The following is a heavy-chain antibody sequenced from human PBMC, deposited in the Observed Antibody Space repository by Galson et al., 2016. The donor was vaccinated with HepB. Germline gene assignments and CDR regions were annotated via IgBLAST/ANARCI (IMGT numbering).Heavy chain of an antibody. D-gene: IGHD5-18*01. CDR3: AKDRCREYSYGYCGFDS. V-gene: IGHV3-48*01. CDR1: GFSLSDYS. CDR2: ISSDRETI. Sequence: SLRLSCAASGFSLSDYSMNWVRQAPGKGLEWVSYISSDRETIYYADSVKGRFTISRDYGKNSLDLQMNSLSADDTAVYYCAKDRCREYSYGYCGFDSWGQGTLVTVSS. J-gene: IGHJ4*02.